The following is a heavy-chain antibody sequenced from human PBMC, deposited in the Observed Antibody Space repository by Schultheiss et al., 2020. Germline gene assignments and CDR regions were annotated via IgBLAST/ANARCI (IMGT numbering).Heavy chain of an antibody. V-gene: IGHV3-66*02. CDR2: IYSGGST. Sequence: GESLKISCAASGFTVSSNYMSWVRQAPGKGLEWVSVIYSGGSTYYADSVKGRFTISRDNSKNTLYLQMNSLRAEDTAVYYCASGSGMAFDIWGQGTMVTVSS. D-gene: IGHD3-10*01. CDR1: GFTVSSNY. CDR3: ASGSGMAFDI. J-gene: IGHJ3*02.